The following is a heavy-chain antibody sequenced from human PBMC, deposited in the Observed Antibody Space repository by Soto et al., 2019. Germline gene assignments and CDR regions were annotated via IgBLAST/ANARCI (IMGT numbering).Heavy chain of an antibody. CDR1: GFSLTNPRMG. Sequence: SGPTLVNPTETLTLTCAVSGFSLTNPRMGVSWIRQPPGRALEWLAHIFSSHEDSYSPSLKNRLPISKDTSKSQVVLTMTHMDPADTATYYCARVSVYYDNSGYYSFDHWGQGILVTVSS. CDR2: IFSSHED. V-gene: IGHV2-26*01. D-gene: IGHD3-22*01. J-gene: IGHJ5*02. CDR3: ARVSVYYDNSGYYSFDH.